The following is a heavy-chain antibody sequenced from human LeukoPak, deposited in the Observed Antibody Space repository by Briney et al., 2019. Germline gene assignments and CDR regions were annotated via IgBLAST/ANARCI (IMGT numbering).Heavy chain of an antibody. Sequence: QPGGSLRLSCAASGFTFSSYGMHWVRQAPGKGLEWVAFIRYDGSNKYYADSVKGRFTISRDNSKNTLYLQMNSLRAEDTAVYYCAKSYYGLGSYPLSPDYWGQGTLVTVSS. CDR2: IRYDGSNK. D-gene: IGHD3-10*01. V-gene: IGHV3-30*02. CDR1: GFTFSSYG. CDR3: AKSYYGLGSYPLSPDY. J-gene: IGHJ4*02.